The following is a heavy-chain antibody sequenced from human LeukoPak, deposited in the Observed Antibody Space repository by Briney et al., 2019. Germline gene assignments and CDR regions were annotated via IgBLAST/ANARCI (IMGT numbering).Heavy chain of an antibody. Sequence: GGSLRLSRVASGFTFSDYAMNWVRQAPGKGLEWVSTFKTNSGQVYYAESVRGRFTISRDNSKNTVYLQMSSLRAEDTALYYCARSVPDYTRFDYWGQGALVTVSP. CDR1: GFTFSDYA. CDR2: FKTNSGQV. J-gene: IGHJ4*02. D-gene: IGHD4-11*01. CDR3: ARSVPDYTRFDY. V-gene: IGHV3-23*01.